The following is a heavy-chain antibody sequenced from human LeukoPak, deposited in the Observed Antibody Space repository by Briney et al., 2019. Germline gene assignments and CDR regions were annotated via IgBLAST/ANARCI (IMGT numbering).Heavy chain of an antibody. CDR3: AKVQLERRELLPNFDY. J-gene: IGHJ4*02. Sequence: QPGRSLRLSCAASGFTFSSYGMHWVRQAPGKGLEWVAVMSYDGHITYYADSLKGRFTISRDNSKNTLYLQMNSLRVEDTAVYYCAKVQLERRELLPNFDYWGQGTLVTVSS. V-gene: IGHV3-30*18. CDR1: GFTFSSYG. CDR2: MSYDGHIT. D-gene: IGHD1-1*01.